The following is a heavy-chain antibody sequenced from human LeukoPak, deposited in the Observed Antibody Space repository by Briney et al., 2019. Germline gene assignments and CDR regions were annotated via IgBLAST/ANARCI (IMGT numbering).Heavy chain of an antibody. Sequence: GSLRLSCAASGLAFRSHAMSWVRQAPGKGLEGGSGVGGRGGSTYYADSVKGRFTISRDNSKNPLYLQMNSLRAEDTAVYYCAKQYSSSFLDWFDPWGQGTLVTVSS. CDR1: GLAFRSHA. J-gene: IGHJ5*02. CDR2: VGGRGGST. CDR3: AKQYSSSFLDWFDP. V-gene: IGHV3-23*01. D-gene: IGHD6-6*01.